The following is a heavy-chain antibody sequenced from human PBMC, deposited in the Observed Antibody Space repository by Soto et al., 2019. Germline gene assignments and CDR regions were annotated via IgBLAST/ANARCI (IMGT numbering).Heavy chain of an antibody. D-gene: IGHD4-17*01. CDR2: IYYSGST. V-gene: IGHV4-61*01. CDR1: GGSVSSGSYY. Sequence: SETLSLTCTVSGGSVSSGSYYRSWIRQPPGKGLEWIGYIYYSGSTNYNPSLKSRVTISVDTSKNQFSLKLSSVTAADTAVYYCARDRYGDYGFDYWGQGTLVTVSS. CDR3: ARDRYGDYGFDY. J-gene: IGHJ4*02.